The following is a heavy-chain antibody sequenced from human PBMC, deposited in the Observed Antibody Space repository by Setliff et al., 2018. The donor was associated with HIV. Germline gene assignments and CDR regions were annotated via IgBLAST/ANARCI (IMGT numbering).Heavy chain of an antibody. V-gene: IGHV3-30*02. CDR3: AKGGGSGNCEFEY. D-gene: IGHD3-10*01. Sequence: GGSLRLSCAASGFIFSSYGFHWVRQTPGNGLEWVAVVWYDGSTTDYADSVKGRFTISRDNSKNTIYLQMNSLRAEDTAVYFGAKGGGSGNCEFEYWGQGALVTVSS. J-gene: IGHJ4*02. CDR1: GFIFSSYG. CDR2: VWYDGSTT.